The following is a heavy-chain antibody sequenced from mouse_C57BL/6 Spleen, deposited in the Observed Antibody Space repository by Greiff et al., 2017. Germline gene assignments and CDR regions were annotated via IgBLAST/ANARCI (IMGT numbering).Heavy chain of an antibody. V-gene: IGHV1-69*01. CDR3: ARATMVTTRAMDY. D-gene: IGHD2-2*01. J-gene: IGHJ4*01. CDR2: IDPSDSYT. Sequence: QVQLQQPGAELVMPGASVKLSCKASGYTFTSYWMHWVKQRPGQGLEWIGEIDPSDSYTNYNQKFKGKSTLTLDKSSRTAYMQLSSLTSEDSAVYYCARATMVTTRAMDYWGQGTSVTVSS. CDR1: GYTFTSYW.